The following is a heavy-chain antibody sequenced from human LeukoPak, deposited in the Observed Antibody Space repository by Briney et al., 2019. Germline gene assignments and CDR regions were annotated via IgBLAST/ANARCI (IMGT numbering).Heavy chain of an antibody. J-gene: IGHJ3*02. V-gene: IGHV4-61*02. Sequence: PSETLSLTCTVSGGSIRSGTDYWSWIRQPAGKGLEWIGRIYMSGSTDYNPSFKSRVTMSVDTSKNQVSLKLRSVTAADTAVYYCARTLFYSSSWYREDAFDIWGQGTMVTVSS. CDR2: IYMSGST. CDR3: ARTLFYSSSWYREDAFDI. D-gene: IGHD6-13*01. CDR1: GGSIRSGTDY.